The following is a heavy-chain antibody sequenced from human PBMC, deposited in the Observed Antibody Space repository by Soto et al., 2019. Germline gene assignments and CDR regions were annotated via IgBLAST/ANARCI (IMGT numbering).Heavy chain of an antibody. V-gene: IGHV3-23*01. CDR3: AKSQGAAAGHSGYYYYGMDV. Sequence: EVQLLESGGGLVQPGGSLRLSCAASGFTFSSYAMSWVRQAPGKGLEWVSAISGSGGSTYYADSVKGRFTISRDNSKNTLYLQMNSLRAEDTAVYYCAKSQGAAAGHSGYYYYGMDVWGQGTTVTVSS. CDR2: ISGSGGST. CDR1: GFTFSSYA. J-gene: IGHJ6*02. D-gene: IGHD6-13*01.